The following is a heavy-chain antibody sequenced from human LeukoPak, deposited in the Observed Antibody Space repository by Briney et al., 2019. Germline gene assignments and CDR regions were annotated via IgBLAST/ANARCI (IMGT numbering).Heavy chain of an antibody. Sequence: ASVKASCRASGYTFTDYYIHWVRQAPGQGFEWMGWINPDNGGTNYAQKFQGRVTMTRDTSIRTVYMDLSRLRSDDTAVFYCTREARVGNWFDPWGEGTQVTVSS. V-gene: IGHV1-2*02. J-gene: IGHJ5*02. D-gene: IGHD2-2*01. CDR3: TREARVGNWFDP. CDR2: INPDNGGT. CDR1: GYTFTDYY.